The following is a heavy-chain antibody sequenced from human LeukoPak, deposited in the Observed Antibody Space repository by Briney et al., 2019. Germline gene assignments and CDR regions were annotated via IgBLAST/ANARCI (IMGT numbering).Heavy chain of an antibody. CDR3: ARLVTVYYYYGMDV. V-gene: IGHV4-39*01. D-gene: IGHD2-21*02. CDR1: GGSISSSSYY. J-gene: IGHJ6*02. Sequence: PSETLSLTCTVSGGSISSSSYYWGWIRQPPGKGLEWIGSIYYSGSTYYNPSLKSRVTISVDTSKNQFSLKLSSVTAADTAVYYCARLVTVYYYYGMDVWGQGTTVTVSS. CDR2: IYYSGST.